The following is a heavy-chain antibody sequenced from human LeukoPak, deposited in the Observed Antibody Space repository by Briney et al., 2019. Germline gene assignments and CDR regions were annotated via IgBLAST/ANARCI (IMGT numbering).Heavy chain of an antibody. CDR1: GFTFGGYT. D-gene: IGHD3-16*01. J-gene: IGHJ4*02. V-gene: IGHV3-43*01. Sequence: GGSLRLSCAASGFTFGGYTMHWVRQRPGKGLEWVSLISWDGGSTYYADSVKGRFTISRDNSKNSLYLQMNSLRKEGTAFYYCAKGGYDYVWGSFPDYWGRGTLVTVSS. CDR3: AKGGYDYVWGSFPDY. CDR2: ISWDGGST.